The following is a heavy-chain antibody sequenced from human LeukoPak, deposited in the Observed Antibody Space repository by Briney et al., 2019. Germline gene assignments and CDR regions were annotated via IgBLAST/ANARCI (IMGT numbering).Heavy chain of an antibody. CDR3: ARIGRLAAFDI. CDR2: ITSSGSTI. J-gene: IGHJ3*02. CDR1: GFTFSDYY. V-gene: IGHV3-11*01. Sequence: KPGGSLRLSCAASGFTFSDYYMSWIRQAPGKGLEWVSYITSSGSTIYYADSMKGRFTISRDNAKHSLFLQLDSLRAEDTAVYYCARIGRLAAFDIWGQGTLAIVSS.